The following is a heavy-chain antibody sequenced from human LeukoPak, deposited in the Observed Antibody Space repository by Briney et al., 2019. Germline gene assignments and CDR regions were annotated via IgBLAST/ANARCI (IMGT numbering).Heavy chain of an antibody. J-gene: IGHJ4*02. CDR2: INAGNGNT. V-gene: IGHV1-3*03. D-gene: IGHD5-12*01. CDR3: AREARGYSGYAAFDY. Sequence: ASVKVSCKASGYTFTSYAMHWVRQAPGQRLEWMGWINAGNGNTKYSQEFQGRVTITRDTSASTAYMELSSLGSEDMAVYYCAREARGYSGYAAFDYWGQGTLVTVSS. CDR1: GYTFTSYA.